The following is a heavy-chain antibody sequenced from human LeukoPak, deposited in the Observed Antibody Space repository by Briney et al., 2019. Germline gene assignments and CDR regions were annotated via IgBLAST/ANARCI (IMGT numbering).Heavy chain of an antibody. CDR2: ISYDGSNK. V-gene: IGHV3-30*18. CDR1: GFTFSSYG. CDR3: AKTSSGSHYFDY. J-gene: IGHJ4*02. Sequence: GGSLRLSCAASGFTFSSYGMHWVRQAPGKGLEWVAVISYDGSNKYYADSVKGRFTISRDNSKNTLYLQMNSLRAEDTAVYYCAKTSSGSHYFDYWGQGTLVTVSS. D-gene: IGHD6-19*01.